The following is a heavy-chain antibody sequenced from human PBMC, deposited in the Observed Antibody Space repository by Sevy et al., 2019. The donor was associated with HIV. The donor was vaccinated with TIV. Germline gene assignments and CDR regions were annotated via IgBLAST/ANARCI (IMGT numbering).Heavy chain of an antibody. CDR1: GRSLSSSNYY. J-gene: IGHJ4*02. CDR2: IFYSGST. Sequence: SETLSLTCTVSGRSLSSSNYYWGWIRQPPGKGLEWIGSIFYSGSTYYNPSVKSRVTISVDTSKNQFSLKLSSLTAAGTAVYYCARHYLFGSGSFDYWGQGTLVTV. V-gene: IGHV4-39*01. CDR3: ARHYLFGSGSFDY. D-gene: IGHD1-26*01.